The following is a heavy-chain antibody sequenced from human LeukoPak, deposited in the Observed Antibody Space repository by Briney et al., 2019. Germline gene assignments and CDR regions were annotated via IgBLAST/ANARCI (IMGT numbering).Heavy chain of an antibody. D-gene: IGHD6-13*01. CDR1: GYTFTGYY. V-gene: IGHV1-2*02. CDR3: ARGLIVAAGKGTLFDY. Sequence: GASVKVSCKASGYTFTGYYMHWVRQAPGQGLEWMGWINPDIGSTNYAQKFQGRVTMTRDTSISTAYMELSRLRSDATAVYYCARGLIVAAGKGTLFDYWGQGTLVTVSS. J-gene: IGHJ4*02. CDR2: INPDIGST.